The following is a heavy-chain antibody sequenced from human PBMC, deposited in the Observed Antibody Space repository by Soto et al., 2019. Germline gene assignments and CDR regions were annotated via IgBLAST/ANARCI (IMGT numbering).Heavy chain of an antibody. Sequence: GGSLRLSCAASGFTFGDYFMHWVRQAPGKGLEGVAALSPDGNNADYADSVRGRFTISRGNSKNALYLQMNSLRGEDTAVYYFVKDRLQLWLHVRIFAHGGRGTRVTVSS. V-gene: IGHV3-30*18. CDR3: VKDRLQLWLHVRIFAH. D-gene: IGHD5-18*01. CDR2: LSPDGNNA. CDR1: GFTFGDYF. J-gene: IGHJ4*02.